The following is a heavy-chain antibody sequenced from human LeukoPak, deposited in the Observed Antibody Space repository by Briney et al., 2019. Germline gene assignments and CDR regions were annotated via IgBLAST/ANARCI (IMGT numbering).Heavy chain of an antibody. CDR2: INPNSGGT. CDR1: GYTFTGYY. V-gene: IGHV1-2*02. D-gene: IGHD6-19*01. J-gene: IGHJ3*02. CDR3: ARGSAVSIKGAFDI. Sequence: ASVKVSCKASGYTFTGYYMHWVRQAPGQGLEWMGWINPNSGGTNYAQKFQGRVTMTRDTSISTAYMELSRLRSDDTAVYYCARGSAVSIKGAFDIWGQGTMVTVSS.